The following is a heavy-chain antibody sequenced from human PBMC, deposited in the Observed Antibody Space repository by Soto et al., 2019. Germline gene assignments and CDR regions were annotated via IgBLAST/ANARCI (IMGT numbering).Heavy chain of an antibody. CDR3: AKENIVVVTSGDFDY. D-gene: IGHD2-21*02. CDR2: ISGSGDST. J-gene: IGHJ4*02. Sequence: PVGSLRLSCAASGFMFSHYAMSWVRQAPGKGLQWVSAISGSGDSTSYADSVKGRFTISRDNSKNTLYLQMNSLRGEDTAVYFCAKENIVVVTSGDFDYWGQGTLVTVSS. V-gene: IGHV3-23*01. CDR1: GFMFSHYA.